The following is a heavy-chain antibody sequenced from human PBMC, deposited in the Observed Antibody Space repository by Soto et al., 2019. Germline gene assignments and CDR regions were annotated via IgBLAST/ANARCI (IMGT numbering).Heavy chain of an antibody. CDR3: ARGPIHYYGSGNYFDS. J-gene: IGHJ4*02. V-gene: IGHV4-31*03. CDR2: IYYSGST. Sequence: SETLSLTCTVSGGTISSGGYYWSWIRQHPGKGLEWIGYIYYSGSTYYNPSLKSRVTISVDTSKNQFSLKLSSVTAADTAVYYCARGPIHYYGSGNYFDSWGQGTLVTV. D-gene: IGHD3-10*01. CDR1: GGTISSGGYY.